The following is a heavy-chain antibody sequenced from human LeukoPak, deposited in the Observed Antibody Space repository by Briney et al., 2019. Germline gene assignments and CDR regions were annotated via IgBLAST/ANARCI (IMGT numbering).Heavy chain of an antibody. J-gene: IGHJ4*02. D-gene: IGHD6-13*01. CDR2: IKRDGSEK. Sequence: PGGSLRLSCAVSGFSVSGYWMTWVRQAPGKGLEWVANIKRDGSEKNYVDSVKGRFTISRDNAENSLFLQMNSLRVEDTAVYYCAREWQGGIAAAGTRIEGDYWGQGTLVDVSS. CDR1: GFSVSGYW. V-gene: IGHV3-7*01. CDR3: AREWQGGIAAAGTRIEGDY.